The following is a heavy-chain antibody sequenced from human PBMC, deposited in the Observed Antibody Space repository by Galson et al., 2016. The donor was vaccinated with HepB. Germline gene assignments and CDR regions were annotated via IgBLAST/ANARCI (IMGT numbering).Heavy chain of an antibody. CDR3: ANIPLPRSSRWFDP. V-gene: IGHV3-23*01. CDR2: ISVGGGDT. J-gene: IGHJ5*02. D-gene: IGHD2-21*01. Sequence: SLRLSCADSGLTFSNYPMNWVRQAPGKGLEWVSTISVGGGDTYYADSLRGRFTISRDDSKKTLYLQMRNLRAEDTAVYYCANIPLPRSSRWFDPWGQGTLVTVSS. CDR1: GLTFSNYP.